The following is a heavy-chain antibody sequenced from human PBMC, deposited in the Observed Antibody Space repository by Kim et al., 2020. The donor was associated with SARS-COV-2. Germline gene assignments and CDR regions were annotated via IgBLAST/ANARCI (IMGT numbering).Heavy chain of an antibody. V-gene: IGHV1-46*01. CDR1: GYTFTSYY. D-gene: IGHD3-3*01. Sequence: ASVKVSCKASGYTFTSYYMHWVRQAPGQGLEWMGIINPSGGSTSYAQKFQGRVTMTRDTSTSTVYRELSSLRSEDTAVYYCARDQAEYYDFWSGSPYYYYLDVWGKGTTVTVSS. J-gene: IGHJ6*03. CDR3: ARDQAEYYDFWSGSPYYYYLDV. CDR2: INPSGGST.